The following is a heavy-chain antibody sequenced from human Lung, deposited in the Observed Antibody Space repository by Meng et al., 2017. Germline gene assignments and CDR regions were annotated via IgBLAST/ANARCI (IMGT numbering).Heavy chain of an antibody. CDR2: IIDSGST. Sequence: VQRTHRGAGLLKPSETLSLPCAGYGGSFSGYYWSWIRQPPGKGLEWIGEIIDSGSTNYNPSLKSRVTISVDTSKNQFSLRVTSVTAADRAVYYCVRRTYSSGWYFDYWGQGTLVTVSS. V-gene: IGHV4-34*02. J-gene: IGHJ4*02. CDR3: VRRTYSSGWYFDY. D-gene: IGHD6-19*01. CDR1: GGSFSGYY.